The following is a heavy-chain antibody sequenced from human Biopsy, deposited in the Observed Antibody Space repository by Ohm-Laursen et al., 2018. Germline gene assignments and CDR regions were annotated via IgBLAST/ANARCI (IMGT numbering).Heavy chain of an antibody. D-gene: IGHD4-11*01. V-gene: IGHV3-74*01. CDR1: GFTFSNYY. J-gene: IGHJ4*02. Sequence: SLRLSCSASGFTFSNYYMHWVRHAPGKGLLWVSRIKRDGTTTDYAESVKGRFTISRDNAKNTLYLRMNSLRAEDTAVYYCARGGFFAYSTFDYWGQGALVTVSS. CDR3: ARGGFFAYSTFDY. CDR2: IKRDGTTT.